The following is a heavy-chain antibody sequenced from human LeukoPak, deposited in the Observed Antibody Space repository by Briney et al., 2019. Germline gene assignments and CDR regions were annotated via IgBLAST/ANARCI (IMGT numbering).Heavy chain of an antibody. J-gene: IGHJ6*03. CDR2: IYPGDSDT. D-gene: IGHD5-18*01. CDR1: GYSFTSYL. CDR3: ASIATYRYENYYYYYCTDV. V-gene: IGHV5-51*01. Sequence: AESLKISWKCSGYSFTSYLIGWVRQMPGKGLELMGIIYPGDSDTRYSPSFQGQVTISAAKSISTAYLQWSSLNASDTAMYYRASIATYRYENYYYYYCTDVWCKGNRV.